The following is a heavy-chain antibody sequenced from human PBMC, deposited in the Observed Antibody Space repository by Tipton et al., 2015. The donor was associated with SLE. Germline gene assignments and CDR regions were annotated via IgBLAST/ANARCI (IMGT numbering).Heavy chain of an antibody. Sequence: TLSLTCAVSGYSISSGYYWGWIRQPPGKGLEWIGSIYHSGSTYYNPSLKSRVTISVDTSKNQFSLKLSSVTAADTAVYYCARGGDLEQWLDYWGQGTLVTVSS. J-gene: IGHJ4*02. CDR1: GYSISSGYY. D-gene: IGHD6-19*01. CDR3: ARGGDLEQWLDY. V-gene: IGHV4-38-2*01. CDR2: IYHSGST.